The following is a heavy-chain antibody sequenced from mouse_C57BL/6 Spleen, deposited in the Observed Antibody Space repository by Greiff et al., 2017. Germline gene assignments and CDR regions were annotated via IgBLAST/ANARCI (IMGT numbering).Heavy chain of an antibody. CDR3: ARRTGTGYFDV. J-gene: IGHJ1*03. V-gene: IGHV1-81*01. D-gene: IGHD4-1*01. CDR1: GYTFTSYG. Sequence: VMLVESGAELARPGASVKLSCKASGYTFTSYGISWVKQRTGQGLEWIGEIYPRSGNTYYNEKFKGKATLTADKSSSTAYMELRSLTSEDSAVYFCARRTGTGYFDVWGTGTTVTVSS. CDR2: IYPRSGNT.